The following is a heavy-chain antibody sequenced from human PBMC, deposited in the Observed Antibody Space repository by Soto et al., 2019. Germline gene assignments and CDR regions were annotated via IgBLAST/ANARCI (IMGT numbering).Heavy chain of an antibody. V-gene: IGHV1-18*01. CDR3: ARDASPDYYDSSGNSNYYYYYGMDV. CDR2: ISAYNGNT. D-gene: IGHD3-22*01. J-gene: IGHJ6*02. CDR1: GYTFTSYG. Sequence: ASVKVSCKASGYTFTSYGISWVRQAPRQGLEWMGWISAYNGNTNYAQKLQGRVTMTTDTSTSTAYMELRSLRSDDTAVYYCARDASPDYYDSSGNSNYYYYYGMDVWGQGTTVTVSS.